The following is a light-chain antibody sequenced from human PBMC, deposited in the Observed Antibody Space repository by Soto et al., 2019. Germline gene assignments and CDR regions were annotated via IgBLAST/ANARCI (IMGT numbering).Light chain of an antibody. V-gene: IGLV2-14*01. CDR2: EVS. CDR1: SSDVGGYNY. J-gene: IGLJ1*01. CDR3: SSYTSSSTLDV. Sequence: QSALTQAACVSGSPGKSITISCTGTSSDVGGYNYVSWYQQHPGKAPKLMIYEVSNRPSGVSNRFSGSKSGNTASLTISGLQAEDEADYYCSSYTSSSTLDVFGTGTKVTVL.